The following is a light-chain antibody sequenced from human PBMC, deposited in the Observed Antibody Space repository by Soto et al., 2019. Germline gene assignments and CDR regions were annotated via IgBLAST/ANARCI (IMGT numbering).Light chain of an antibody. J-gene: IGKJ1*01. CDR1: QSLLHSNGYNC. CDR3: MQVLQTPQT. V-gene: IGKV2-28*01. Sequence: DIVMTQSPLSLPVTPGEPASISCRSSQSLLHSNGYNCLDWYLQKPGQSPQLLIYLVSNRASGVPDRFSGSGSGTDFTLKISRVEAEDVGVYYCMQVLQTPQTFGQGTKVEI. CDR2: LVS.